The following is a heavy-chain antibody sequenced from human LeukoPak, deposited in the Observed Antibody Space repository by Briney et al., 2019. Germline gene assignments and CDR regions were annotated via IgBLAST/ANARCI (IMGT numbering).Heavy chain of an antibody. CDR2: ISTSGST. J-gene: IGHJ4*02. D-gene: IGHD3-22*01. Sequence: SETLSLTCTVSGGSISSYYWSWIRQPAGKGRESIGHISTSGSTNYNPSLKSRVTMSVDTSKNQFSLKLSSVTAADTAVYYCARDLRYDSSGWAFDYWGQGTLVTVSS. CDR1: GGSISSYY. V-gene: IGHV4-4*07. CDR3: ARDLRYDSSGWAFDY.